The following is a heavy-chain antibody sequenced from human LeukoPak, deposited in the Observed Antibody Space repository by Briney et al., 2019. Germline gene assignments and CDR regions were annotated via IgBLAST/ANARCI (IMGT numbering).Heavy chain of an antibody. Sequence: SETLSLTCAVYGGSFSGYYWSWIRQPPGKGLEWIGEINHSGSTNYNPSLKSRVTISVDTSKNQFSLKLSSVTAADTAVYYCARLEHYYDSSGYSPGGYWGQGTLVTVSS. D-gene: IGHD3-22*01. CDR3: ARLEHYYDSSGYSPGGY. CDR1: GGSFSGYY. CDR2: INHSGST. J-gene: IGHJ4*02. V-gene: IGHV4-34*01.